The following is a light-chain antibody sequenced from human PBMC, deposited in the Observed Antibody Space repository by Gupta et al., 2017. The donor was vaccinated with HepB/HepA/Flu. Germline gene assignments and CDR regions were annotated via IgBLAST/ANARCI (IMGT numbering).Light chain of an antibody. V-gene: IGKV3-20*01. Sequence: EIVLTQSPGTLSLSPGERATLSCRASQSARSNYLAWYQHKRGQAPRLLIYGISTRATGIPDRFSGGGSGTDFTLTISRLEPEDFAVYYCQHYGNTPPSIFGQGTKLEI. J-gene: IGKJ2*02. CDR1: QSARSNY. CDR3: QHYGNTPPSI. CDR2: GIS.